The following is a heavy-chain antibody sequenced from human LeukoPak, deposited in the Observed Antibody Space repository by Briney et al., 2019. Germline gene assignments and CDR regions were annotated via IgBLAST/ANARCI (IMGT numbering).Heavy chain of an antibody. D-gene: IGHD6-13*01. CDR1: GFTFSSYS. Sequence: GGSLRLSCAASGFTFSSYSMNWVRQAPGKGLEWVSSISSSSYIYYADSVKGRFTISRDNAKNSLYLQMNSLRAEDTAVYYCARAAVIAAAGTAFDYWGQGTLVTVSS. V-gene: IGHV3-21*01. J-gene: IGHJ4*02. CDR3: ARAAVIAAAGTAFDY. CDR2: ISSSSYI.